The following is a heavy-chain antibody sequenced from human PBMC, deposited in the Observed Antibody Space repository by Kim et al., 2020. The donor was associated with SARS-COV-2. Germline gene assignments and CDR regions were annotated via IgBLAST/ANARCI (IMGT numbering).Heavy chain of an antibody. CDR2: ISYDGSNK. CDR1: GFTFSSYG. Sequence: GGSLRLSCAASGFTFSSYGMHWVRQAPGKGLEWVAVISYDGSNKYYADSVKGRFTISRDNSKNTLYLQMNSLRAEDTAVYYCAKESSSWIDYWGQGTLVTVSS. D-gene: IGHD6-13*01. CDR3: AKESSSWIDY. V-gene: IGHV3-30*18. J-gene: IGHJ4*02.